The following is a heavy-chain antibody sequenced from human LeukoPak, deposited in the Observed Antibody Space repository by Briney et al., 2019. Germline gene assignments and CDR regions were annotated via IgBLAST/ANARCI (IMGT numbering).Heavy chain of an antibody. CDR1: GFTFSNYA. V-gene: IGHV3-23*01. J-gene: IGHJ4*02. CDR3: AKDMYSTNWYYSFDY. Sequence: GGSLRLSCAASGFTFSNYAMSWVRQAPGKGLEWVSAISGSGGSTYYADSVKGRFTISRDNSKNTLYLQMNGLRAEDTAVYYCAKDMYSTNWYYSFDYWGQGTLVTVSS. D-gene: IGHD1-7*01. CDR2: ISGSGGST.